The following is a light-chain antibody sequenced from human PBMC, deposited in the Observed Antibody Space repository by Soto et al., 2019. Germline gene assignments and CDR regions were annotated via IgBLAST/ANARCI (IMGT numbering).Light chain of an antibody. CDR1: QSLLHSSGNNY. CDR3: VQALQALT. J-gene: IGKJ4*01. CDR2: LGS. Sequence: DIVMTQSPLSLPVTPGESASISCRSSQSLLHSSGNNYLDWYLQKPGQSPQLLIYLGSNRASGVPDRFSGSGSGTDFTLKISRVEADDVGVYYCVQALQALTFGGRTKVEIK. V-gene: IGKV2-28*01.